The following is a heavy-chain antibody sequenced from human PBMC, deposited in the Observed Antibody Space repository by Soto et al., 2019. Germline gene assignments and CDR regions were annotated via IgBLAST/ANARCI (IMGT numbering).Heavy chain of an antibody. J-gene: IGHJ5*02. Sequence: GASVKVSCKASGETFNTFAITWVRQAPGHGPEWMGGIIPLFGTAHYARRFEDRVTMTADESTSTAYMELRSLTSEDTAIYYCARGSPCSTTTCSLNEVWFDPWGQGTLVTVSS. CDR2: IIPLFGTA. V-gene: IGHV1-69*13. CDR3: ARGSPCSTTTCSLNEVWFDP. D-gene: IGHD1-1*01. CDR1: GETFNTFA.